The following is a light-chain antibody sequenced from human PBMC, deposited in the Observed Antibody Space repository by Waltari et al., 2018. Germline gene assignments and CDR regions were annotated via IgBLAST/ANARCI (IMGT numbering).Light chain of an antibody. Sequence: EIVLTQSPGTLSLSPGERATLSCRASQSVSRSYLSLSQQKPGQAPRLLIYGTSSRSTGIPDRFSGSGSGTDFTLTISRLEPEDFSVYFCQQYTDSPPLTYGGGTRVEIK. J-gene: IGKJ4*01. CDR1: QSVSRSY. CDR2: GTS. CDR3: QQYTDSPPLT. V-gene: IGKV3-20*01.